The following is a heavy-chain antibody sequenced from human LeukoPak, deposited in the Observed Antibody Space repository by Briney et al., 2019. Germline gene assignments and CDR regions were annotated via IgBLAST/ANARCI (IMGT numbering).Heavy chain of an antibody. V-gene: IGHV1-2*02. J-gene: IGHJ4*02. CDR2: INPNSGGT. CDR3: AREASVTRGIAAAGGLAD. CDR1: GDTFTGYY. Sequence: AASVKVSCKASGDTFTGYYMQWVRQAPGQGLEWRGWINPNSGGTNYAQKFQGRVTMTRDTSISTAYMELSRLRSDDTAVYYCAREASVTRGIAAAGGLADWGQGTLVTVSS. D-gene: IGHD6-13*01.